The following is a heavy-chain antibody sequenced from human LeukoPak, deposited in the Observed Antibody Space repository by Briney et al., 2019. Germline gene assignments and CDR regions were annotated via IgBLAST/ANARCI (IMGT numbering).Heavy chain of an antibody. CDR1: GYTFTSYG. D-gene: IGHD3-3*01. Sequence: ASVKVSCKASGYTFTSYGVSWVRQAPGQGLEWMGWICASNSNTNYAQKMQGGVTMTTDTSTRTAHMQLSRLTSDATAVYYCAREFADFWSGVGNDYWGQGTLVTVSS. J-gene: IGHJ4*02. CDR2: ICASNSNT. CDR3: AREFADFWSGVGNDY. V-gene: IGHV1-18*01.